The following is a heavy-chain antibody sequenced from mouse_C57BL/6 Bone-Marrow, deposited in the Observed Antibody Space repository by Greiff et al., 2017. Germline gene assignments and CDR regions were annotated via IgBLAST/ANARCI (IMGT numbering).Heavy chain of an antibody. Sequence: QVQLKQPGAEPVKPGASVKMSCKASGYTFTSYWITWVKQRPGQGLEWIGDIYPGSGSTNYNEKFKSKATLTVDTSSSTAYMQLSSLTSEDSAVYYCARPYYSNYWYFDVWGTGTTVTVSS. V-gene: IGHV1-55*01. D-gene: IGHD2-5*01. CDR2: IYPGSGST. CDR1: GYTFTSYW. J-gene: IGHJ1*03. CDR3: ARPYYSNYWYFDV.